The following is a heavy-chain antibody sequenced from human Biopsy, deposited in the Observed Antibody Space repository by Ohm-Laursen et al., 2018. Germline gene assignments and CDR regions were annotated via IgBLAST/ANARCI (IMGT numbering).Heavy chain of an antibody. CDR1: GFTFSRYW. J-gene: IGHJ4*02. CDR2: TNEDGSHT. CDR3: TRVSGDYGGVS. Sequence: SLRLSCAASGFTFSRYWIHWVRQAPGKGLLTWVSHTNEDGSHTDYADSVKGRFTVSRDNAKNTVYLQMNSLRAEDTAVYYCTRVSGDYGGVSWGQGTLVTVSS. V-gene: IGHV3-74*01. D-gene: IGHD4-23*01.